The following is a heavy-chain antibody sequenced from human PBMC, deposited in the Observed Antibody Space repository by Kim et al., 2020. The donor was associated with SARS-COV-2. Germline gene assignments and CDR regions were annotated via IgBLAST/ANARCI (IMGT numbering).Heavy chain of an antibody. D-gene: IGHD6-13*01. CDR2: IIPILGIA. CDR1: GGTFSSYA. Sequence: SVKVSCKASGGTFSSYAISWVRQAPGQGLEWMGRIIPILGIANYAQKFQGRVTITADKSTSTAYMELSSLRSEDTAVYYCARDPGGAAAGTGYWGQGTLVTVSS. V-gene: IGHV1-69*04. J-gene: IGHJ4*02. CDR3: ARDPGGAAAGTGY.